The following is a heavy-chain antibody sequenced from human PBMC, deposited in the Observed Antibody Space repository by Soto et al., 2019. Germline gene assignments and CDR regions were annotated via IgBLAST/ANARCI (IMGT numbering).Heavy chain of an antibody. D-gene: IGHD6-13*01. CDR3: AKDRNGYSSSWNYPLDY. J-gene: IGHJ4*02. CDR2: ISGSGGST. V-gene: IGHV3-23*01. Sequence: GGSLRLSCAASGFTFSSYAMSWVRQAPGKGLEWVSAISGSGGSTYYADSVKGRFTISRDNSKNTLYLQMNSLRAEDTAVYYCAKDRNGYSSSWNYPLDYWGQGTLVTVSS. CDR1: GFTFSSYA.